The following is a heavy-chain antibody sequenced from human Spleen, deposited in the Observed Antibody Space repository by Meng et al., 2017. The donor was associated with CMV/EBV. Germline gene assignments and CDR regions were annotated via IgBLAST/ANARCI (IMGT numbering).Heavy chain of an antibody. CDR2: ISAYNGNT. CDR3: ARVGTIFGVVRSYYYYGMDV. CDR1: VYTFTNYG. Sequence: ASVTVSCKASVYTFTNYGISGVRQATGQGLEWMGWISAYNGNTNYAQRLQGRVTMTTDTSTSTAYMELRSLRSDDTAVYYCARVGTIFGVVRSYYYYGMDVWGQGTTVTVSS. V-gene: IGHV1-18*01. J-gene: IGHJ6*02. D-gene: IGHD3-3*01.